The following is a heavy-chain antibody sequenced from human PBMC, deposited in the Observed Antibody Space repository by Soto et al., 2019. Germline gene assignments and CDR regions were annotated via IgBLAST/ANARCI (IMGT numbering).Heavy chain of an antibody. CDR3: ARVVKAGDYGDYGRYYFDY. Sequence: ASVKVSCKASGYTFTTYGITWVRQAPGQGREWMGWISAYSGNTNYAQKLQGRLTVTTDTSTNTAYMDLRSLRSDDTAVYYCARVVKAGDYGDYGRYYFDYWGHGTLVTVSS. V-gene: IGHV1-18*04. CDR1: GYTFTTYG. D-gene: IGHD4-17*01. J-gene: IGHJ4*01. CDR2: ISAYSGNT.